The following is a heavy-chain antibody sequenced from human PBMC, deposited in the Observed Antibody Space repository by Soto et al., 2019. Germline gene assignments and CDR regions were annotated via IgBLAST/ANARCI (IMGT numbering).Heavy chain of an antibody. D-gene: IGHD2-15*01. Sequence: SETLSLTCTVSGGSISSYYWSWIRQPAGKGLEWIGRIYTSGSTNYNPSLKSRVTMSVDTSKNQFSLKLSSVTAADTAVYYCARDIVVVVAATHLKNWFDPWGQGTLVTVSS. J-gene: IGHJ5*02. CDR1: GGSISSYY. V-gene: IGHV4-4*07. CDR2: IYTSGST. CDR3: ARDIVVVVAATHLKNWFDP.